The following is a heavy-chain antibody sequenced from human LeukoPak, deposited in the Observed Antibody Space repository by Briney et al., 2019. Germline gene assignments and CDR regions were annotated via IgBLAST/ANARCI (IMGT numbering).Heavy chain of an antibody. CDR3: ARDLPVDTAMRGGAFDI. D-gene: IGHD5-18*01. CDR1: GFTFSSYG. J-gene: IGHJ3*02. V-gene: IGHV3-33*01. Sequence: GGSLRLSCAASGFTFSSYGMHWVRQAPGKGLEWVAVIWYDGSNKYYADSVKGRFTISRDSSKNTLYLQMNSLRAEDTAVYYCARDLPVDTAMRGGAFDIWGQGTMVTVSS. CDR2: IWYDGSNK.